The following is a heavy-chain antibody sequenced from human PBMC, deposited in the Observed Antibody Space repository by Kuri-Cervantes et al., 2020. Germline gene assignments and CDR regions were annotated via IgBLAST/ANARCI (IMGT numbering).Heavy chain of an antibody. Sequence: GESLKISCAASGFTFSSYSMNWVRQAPGKGLEWVSSISSSSSYIYYADSVKGRFTISRDNAKNSLYLQMNSLRAEDTAVYYCAKDRYCSSTSCFDYWGQGTLVTVSS. V-gene: IGHV3-21*01. CDR1: GFTFSSYS. CDR3: AKDRYCSSTSCFDY. J-gene: IGHJ4*02. CDR2: ISSSSSYI. D-gene: IGHD2-2*01.